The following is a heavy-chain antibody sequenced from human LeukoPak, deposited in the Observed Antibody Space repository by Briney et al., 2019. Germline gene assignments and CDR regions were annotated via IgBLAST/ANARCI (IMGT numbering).Heavy chain of an antibody. CDR1: GFTVSSNY. D-gene: IGHD3-22*01. V-gene: IGHV3-66*01. CDR3: AKDSQYYYDSSGYYSITTQYFDY. CDR2: IYSGGST. Sequence: GGSLRLSCAASGFTVSSNYMSWVRQAPGKGLEWVSIIYSGGSTYYADSVKGRFTISRDNSKNTLYLQMNSLRAEDTAVYYCAKDSQYYYDSSGYYSITTQYFDYWGQGTLVTVSS. J-gene: IGHJ4*02.